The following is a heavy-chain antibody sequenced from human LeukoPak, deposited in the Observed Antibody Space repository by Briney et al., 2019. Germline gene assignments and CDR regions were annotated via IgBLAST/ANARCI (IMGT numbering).Heavy chain of an antibody. Sequence: GGSLRLSCAASGFTFSSYGMHWVRQAPGKGLEWVAVISYDGSNKYYADSVKGRFTISRDNSKNTLYLQMNSLRAEDTAVYYCARGSGWLRDWGQGTLVTVSS. J-gene: IGHJ4*02. V-gene: IGHV3-30*03. CDR1: GFTFSSYG. CDR3: ARGSGWLRD. D-gene: IGHD5-12*01. CDR2: ISYDGSNK.